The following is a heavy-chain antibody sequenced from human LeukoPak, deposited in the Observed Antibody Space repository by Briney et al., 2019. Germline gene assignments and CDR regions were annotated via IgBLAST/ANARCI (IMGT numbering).Heavy chain of an antibody. Sequence: GASVKVSCKASGYTFTNFGINWVRQAPGQGLEWLGWISAYNGHTNYAQEIQGRVTMTTDTSTSTAYMELRSLRSDDTAVYYCARGLTEYDSSGYYYEAAFDIWGQGTMVTVSS. J-gene: IGHJ3*02. CDR1: GYTFTNFG. CDR3: ARGLTEYDSSGYYYEAAFDI. V-gene: IGHV1-18*04. CDR2: ISAYNGHT. D-gene: IGHD3-22*01.